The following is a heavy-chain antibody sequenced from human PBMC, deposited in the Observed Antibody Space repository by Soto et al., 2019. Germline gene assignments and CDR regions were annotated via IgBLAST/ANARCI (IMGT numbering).Heavy chain of an antibody. D-gene: IGHD1-20*01. J-gene: IGHJ4*02. Sequence: QVQLQESGPGLVKPSQTLSLTCTVSGGSITSGAFYWSWIRQHPGKGLEWIGYVYYTGSTFYNPSLTSRITISLDTSENQFSLKLRSVTAADTAVDYCARIAGVGADVDYWGQGTLVTVSS. CDR2: VYYTGST. CDR1: GGSITSGAFY. CDR3: ARIAGVGADVDY. V-gene: IGHV4-31*03.